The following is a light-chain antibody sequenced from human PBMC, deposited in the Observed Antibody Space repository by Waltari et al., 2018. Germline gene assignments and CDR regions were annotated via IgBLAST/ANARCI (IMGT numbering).Light chain of an antibody. CDR1: SSDVGGYKY. CDR2: DVS. CDR3: SSYTSISTWV. V-gene: IGLV2-14*03. J-gene: IGLJ3*02. Sequence: QSALTQPASVSESPGQSITISCTGTSSDVGGYKYVAWYQHHPGKAPKLMIYDVSHRPSGVSDRFSGSKSGNTASLTISGLQAEDEADYFCSSYTSISTWVFGGGTKLTVL.